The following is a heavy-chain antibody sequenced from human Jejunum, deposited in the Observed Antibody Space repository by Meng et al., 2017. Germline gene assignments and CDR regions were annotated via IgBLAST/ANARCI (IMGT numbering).Heavy chain of an antibody. V-gene: IGHV3-30-3*01. D-gene: IGHD6-19*01. CDR2: ISYDGSNK. J-gene: IGHJ4*02. Sequence: QVQLVESGGGVVQPGRSLRLSCTASGFIFSNYALHWVRQAPGKGLEWVAVISYDGSNKYYADSVKGRLTISRDNSKNTVYLQMNSLRAEDTAVYYCVKGGQWPKPDYWGQGTLVTVSS. CDR3: VKGGQWPKPDY. CDR1: GFIFSNYA.